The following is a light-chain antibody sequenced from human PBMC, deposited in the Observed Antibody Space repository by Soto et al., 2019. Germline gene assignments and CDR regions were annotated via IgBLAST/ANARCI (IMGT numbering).Light chain of an antibody. J-gene: IGLJ7*02. V-gene: IGLV1-47*01. CDR1: SSNFGSNY. CDR2: KNN. Sequence: QSVLTQPPSASGTPGQRVTISCSGSSSNFGSNYVYWYQQLPGMAPKLLIHKNNQRPSGVPERFSGSKSGTSASLAISGLRSEDGADYYCASWDDSVSGAVFGGGTQLTAL. CDR3: ASWDDSVSGAV.